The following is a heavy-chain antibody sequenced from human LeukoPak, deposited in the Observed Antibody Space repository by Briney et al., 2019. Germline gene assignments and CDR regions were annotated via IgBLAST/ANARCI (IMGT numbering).Heavy chain of an antibody. Sequence: SETLSLTCTVSGGSVSINNYYCDWVRQPPGKGLEWIGSIFYSGSTYYNPSLKSRVTISVDTSKNQFSLKLSSVTAADTAVYYCTRHGDRGETTKGFDPWGQGTLVTVSS. CDR1: GGSVSINNYY. CDR2: IFYSGST. V-gene: IGHV4-39*01. CDR3: TRHGDRGETTKGFDP. D-gene: IGHD1-1*01. J-gene: IGHJ5*02.